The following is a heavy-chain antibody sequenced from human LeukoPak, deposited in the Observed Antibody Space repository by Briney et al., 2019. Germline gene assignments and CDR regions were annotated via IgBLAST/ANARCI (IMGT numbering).Heavy chain of an antibody. CDR2: IYYSGST. CDR1: GGSISSYY. D-gene: IGHD6-19*01. V-gene: IGHV4-59*01. J-gene: IGHJ4*02. CDR3: ARSSGWTLFDY. Sequence: SETLSLICTVSGGSISSYYWSWIRQPPGKGLEWIGYIYYSGSTNYNPSLKSRVTISVDTSKNQFSLKLSSVTAADTAVYYCARSSGWTLFDYWGQGTLVTVSS.